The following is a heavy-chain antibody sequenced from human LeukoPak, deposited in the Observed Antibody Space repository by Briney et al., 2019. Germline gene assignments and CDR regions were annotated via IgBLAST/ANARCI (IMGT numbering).Heavy chain of an antibody. CDR3: AREGQQWLIDY. V-gene: IGHV4-59*01. D-gene: IGHD6-19*01. CDR1: GGSISGYY. J-gene: IGHJ4*02. CDR2: IYYSGST. Sequence: SETLSLTCTVSGGSISGYYWSWIRQPPGKGLEWIRYIYYSGSTNYNPSLKSRVTLSVDTSTNQFSRKLSSVTAADTAVYYCAREGQQWLIDYWGQGTLVTVSS.